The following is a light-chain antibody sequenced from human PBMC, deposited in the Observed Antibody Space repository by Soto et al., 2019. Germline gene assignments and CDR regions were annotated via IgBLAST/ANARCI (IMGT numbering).Light chain of an antibody. CDR3: QQYNNWQT. CDR1: QSVSSN. CDR2: GAS. J-gene: IGKJ2*01. Sequence: EIVMTQSPGTLSVSPGERATLSCRASQSVSSNLAWYQQKPGQAPRLLIYGASTRATGIPARFSGSGSGTEFTLTISSLQSEDFAVYYCQQYNNWQTFGQGIKLEIK. V-gene: IGKV3-15*01.